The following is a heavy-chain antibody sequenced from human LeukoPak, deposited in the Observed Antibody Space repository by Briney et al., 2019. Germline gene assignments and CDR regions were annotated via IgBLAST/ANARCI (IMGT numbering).Heavy chain of an antibody. V-gene: IGHV3-48*01. J-gene: IGHJ4*02. CDR3: ARAPRDYGNFDY. D-gene: IGHD4-17*01. CDR2: ITSSSTV. CDR1: GFTFSSYD. Sequence: GGSLRLSRAASGFTFSSYDMNWVRQAPGKGLEWVSYITSSSTVYYADSVKGRFTISRDNAKSSVFLQMSSLRAEDTAVYYCARAPRDYGNFDYWGQGTLVTVSS.